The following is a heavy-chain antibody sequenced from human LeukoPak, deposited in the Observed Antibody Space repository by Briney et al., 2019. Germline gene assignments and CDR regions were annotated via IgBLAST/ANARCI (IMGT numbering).Heavy chain of an antibody. D-gene: IGHD6-13*01. Sequence: PSETLSLTCAVSGGSITSGAYSWNWIRQPPGKGLEWIGYIYYSGSTNYNPSLKSRVTISVGTSRNQFSLKLSSVTAADTAVYYCARRVYSTSWSYYFDYWGQGTLVTVSS. CDR2: IYYSGST. CDR3: ARRVYSTSWSYYFDY. J-gene: IGHJ4*02. V-gene: IGHV4-61*08. CDR1: GGSITSGAYS.